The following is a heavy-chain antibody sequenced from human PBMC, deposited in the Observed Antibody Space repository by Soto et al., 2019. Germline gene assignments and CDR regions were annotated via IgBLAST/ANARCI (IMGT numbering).Heavy chain of an antibody. Sequence: SETLSLTCTVSGGSISSSSYYWGWIRQPPGKGLEWIGSIYYSGSTFYNPSLKSRVTISVDTSKNQFSLKLSSVTAADTGVFFCARQEYYYDSTGYYSPYYYGMDVWGQGTTVT. D-gene: IGHD3-22*01. V-gene: IGHV4-39*01. CDR3: ARQEYYYDSTGYYSPYYYGMDV. CDR2: IYYSGST. J-gene: IGHJ6*02. CDR1: GGSISSSSYY.